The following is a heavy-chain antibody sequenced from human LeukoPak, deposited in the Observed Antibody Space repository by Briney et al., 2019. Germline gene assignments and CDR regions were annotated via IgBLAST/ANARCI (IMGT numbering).Heavy chain of an antibody. Sequence: PGRALRLSCAAPGFTFSSYAMPSVRQAPGKGLEWVAVISYDGSNKYYAVSVKGRFTISRDNSKNTLYLQMNSLRAEDTAVYYCARVVDDAGSDYWGQGTLVTVSS. CDR3: ARVVDDAGSDY. J-gene: IGHJ4*02. CDR2: ISYDGSNK. CDR1: GFTFSSYA. V-gene: IGHV3-30*04. D-gene: IGHD3-10*01.